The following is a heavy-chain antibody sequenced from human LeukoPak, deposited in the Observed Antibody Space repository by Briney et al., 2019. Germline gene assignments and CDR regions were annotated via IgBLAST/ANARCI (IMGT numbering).Heavy chain of an antibody. V-gene: IGHV3-23*01. D-gene: IGHD3-10*01. CDR3: AKDRARITRVRGAITDS. CDR1: GFTFNIYA. CDR2: IGGSGDST. J-gene: IGHJ4*02. Sequence: GGSLRLSCAGSGFTFNIYAMNWVRQASGKGLEWVSGIGGSGDSTYYADSVTGRFTISRDNSKNTLFLQMNSLRVEDTAVYYCAKDRARITRVRGAITDSWGQGTLVTVSS.